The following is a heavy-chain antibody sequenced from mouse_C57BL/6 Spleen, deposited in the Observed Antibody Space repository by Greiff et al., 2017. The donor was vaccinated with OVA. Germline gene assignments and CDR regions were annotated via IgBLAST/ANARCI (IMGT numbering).Heavy chain of an antibody. CDR1: GYAFTNYL. Sequence: VQLQQSGAELVRPGTSVKVSCKASGYAFTNYLIEWVKQRPGQGLEWIGVINPGSGGTNYNEKFKGKATLTADKSSSTAYMQLSSLTSEDSAVYFCARTLYVYDGYPFDYWGQGTTLTVSS. J-gene: IGHJ2*01. CDR3: ARTLYVYDGYPFDY. V-gene: IGHV1-54*01. D-gene: IGHD2-3*01. CDR2: INPGSGGT.